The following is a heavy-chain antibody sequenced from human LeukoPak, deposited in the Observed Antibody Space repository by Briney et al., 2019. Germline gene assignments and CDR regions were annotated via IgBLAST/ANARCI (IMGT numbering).Heavy chain of an antibody. J-gene: IGHJ5*02. CDR2: LSGSGGST. CDR1: GFIFSSYA. Sequence: GGSLRLSCAASGFIFSSYAMTWVRQAPGKGLEWVSALSGSGGSTHYADSVKGRFTISRDNSKNTLYLQMNSLRAEDTAVYYCAKGAIGYSYGLDPRGQGTLVTVSS. D-gene: IGHD5-18*01. V-gene: IGHV3-23*01. CDR3: AKGAIGYSYGLDP.